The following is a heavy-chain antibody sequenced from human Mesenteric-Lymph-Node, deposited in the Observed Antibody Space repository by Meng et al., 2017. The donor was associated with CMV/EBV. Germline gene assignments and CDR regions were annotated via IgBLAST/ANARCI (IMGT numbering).Heavy chain of an antibody. CDR1: GYTFSGYY. CDR3: ARAEGYCTSITCQGLYDP. CDR2: INPNDGGT. V-gene: IGHV1-2*02. D-gene: IGHD2-2*01. J-gene: IGHJ5*02. Sequence: ASVKVSCKASGYTFSGYYIHWVRQAQGLEWMGWINPNDGGTNYAQKFRGRVSMTRDTSISTAYMELSSLRSDDTALYYCARAEGYCTSITCQGLYDPWGQGTLVTVSS.